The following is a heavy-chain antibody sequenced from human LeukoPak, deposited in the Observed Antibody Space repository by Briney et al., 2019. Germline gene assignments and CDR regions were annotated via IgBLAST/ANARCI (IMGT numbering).Heavy chain of an antibody. D-gene: IGHD3-3*01. CDR3: ASGKNFGVVIIENYFDY. Sequence: SGTLSLTCTVSGGSISSSSYYWGWIRQPPGKGLEWIGSIYYSGSTYYNLSLKSRVTISVDTSKNQFSLKLSSVTAADTAVYYCASGKNFGVVIIENYFDYWGQGTLVTVSS. CDR1: GGSISSSSYY. CDR2: IYYSGST. V-gene: IGHV4-39*07. J-gene: IGHJ4*02.